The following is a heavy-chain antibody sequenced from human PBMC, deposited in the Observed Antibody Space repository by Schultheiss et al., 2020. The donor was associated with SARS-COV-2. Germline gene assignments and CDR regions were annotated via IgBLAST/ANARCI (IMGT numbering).Heavy chain of an antibody. Sequence: GGSLRLSCAVSGFTFSGSAMHWVRQASGKGLEWVAVISYDGSNKYYADSVKGRFTISRDNSKNTLYLQMNSLRAEDTAVYYCARSSSGWFGDAFDIWGQGTMVTVSS. V-gene: IGHV3-30*04. CDR2: ISYDGSNK. D-gene: IGHD6-19*01. CDR1: GFTFSGSA. CDR3: ARSSSGWFGDAFDI. J-gene: IGHJ3*02.